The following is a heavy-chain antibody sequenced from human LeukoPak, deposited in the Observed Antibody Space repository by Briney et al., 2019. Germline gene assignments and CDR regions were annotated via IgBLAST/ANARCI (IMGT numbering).Heavy chain of an antibody. V-gene: IGHV4-34*01. CDR1: GGSFSGYY. J-gene: IGHJ4*02. CDR3: ASQITDSSSGLYYFDH. D-gene: IGHD6-6*01. Sequence: SETLSLTCAVYGGSFSGYYWRWIRQPPGKGLEWIGEINHSGSTNYNPSLKSRVTISVDTSKNQFSLKLSSVTAADTAVYYCASQITDSSSGLYYFDHWGQGTLVTVSS. CDR2: INHSGST.